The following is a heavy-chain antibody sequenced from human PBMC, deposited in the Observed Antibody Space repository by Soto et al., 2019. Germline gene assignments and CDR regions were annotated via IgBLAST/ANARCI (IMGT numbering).Heavy chain of an antibody. V-gene: IGHV3-23*01. CDR3: SFGGGLLSSGWFKSYFDY. D-gene: IGHD6-19*01. CDR1: AFTFNNFA. CDR2: FPDGGSGP. J-gene: IGHJ4*02. Sequence: PGGSLRLSCEASAFTFNNFAMTWVRQAPGKGLEWVSSFPDGGSGPYYADSVKGRFTISRDKSRNTLYLHMNSLRGDDTAVYYCSFGGGLLSSGWFKSYFDYWGQGTMVTVSS.